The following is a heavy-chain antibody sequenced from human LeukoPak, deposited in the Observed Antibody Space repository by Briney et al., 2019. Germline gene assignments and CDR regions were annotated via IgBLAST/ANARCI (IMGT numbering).Heavy chain of an antibody. CDR1: DGSISSSSYY. V-gene: IGHV4-39*01. D-gene: IGHD1-1*01. CDR3: ARHEVAWKVFDY. J-gene: IGHJ4*02. Sequence: SETLSLTCTVSDGSISSSSYYWGWIRQPPGKGLEWIGSIYYSGSTYYNPSLKSRVTISVDTSKNQFSLKLSSVTAADTAVYYCARHEVAWKVFDYWGQGTLVTVSS. CDR2: IYYSGST.